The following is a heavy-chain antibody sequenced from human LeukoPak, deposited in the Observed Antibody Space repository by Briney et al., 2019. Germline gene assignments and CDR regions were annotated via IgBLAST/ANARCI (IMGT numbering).Heavy chain of an antibody. J-gene: IGHJ4*02. Sequence: SETLSLTCTVSGDSISSYYWSWIRQPAGRGLEWIGRIHPSGSTNYNPSLKSRVTLSVDTSKNQFSLRLSSVTAADTAVYYCARGPPPDFDYWGRGTLVTVSS. CDR2: IHPSGST. CDR3: ARGPPPDFDY. V-gene: IGHV4-4*07. CDR1: GDSISSYY.